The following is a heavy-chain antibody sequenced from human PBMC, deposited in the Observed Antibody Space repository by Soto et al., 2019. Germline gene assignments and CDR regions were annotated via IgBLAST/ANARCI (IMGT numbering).Heavy chain of an antibody. D-gene: IGHD3-22*01. CDR2: IYSSGRT. CDR3: ARVYDSSVNFDY. CDR1: GGSISSYY. V-gene: IGHV4-59*01. J-gene: IGHJ4*02. Sequence: PSETLSLTCTISGGSISSYYWNWIRLPPGKGLEWIGYIYSSGRTNFNPSLRSRVTMSVDTSKNQFSLKLSSVTAADTAVYYCARVYDSSVNFDYWGQGTLVTSPQ.